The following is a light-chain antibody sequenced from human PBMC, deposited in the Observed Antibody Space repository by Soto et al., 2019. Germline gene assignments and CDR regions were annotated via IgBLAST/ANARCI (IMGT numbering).Light chain of an antibody. CDR2: GAS. CDR3: HQLGFSPWR. J-gene: IGKJ1*01. Sequence: EIVLTQSPGTLSLYSGEIATLSCRASQSVGSSYLAWYQQKPGQAPRLLIYGASSRATGIPDRFSGSGSGKDFTLSTNRLEAEDVAVYFCHQLGFSPWRFDEGTGVDIK. V-gene: IGKV3-20*01. CDR1: QSVGSSY.